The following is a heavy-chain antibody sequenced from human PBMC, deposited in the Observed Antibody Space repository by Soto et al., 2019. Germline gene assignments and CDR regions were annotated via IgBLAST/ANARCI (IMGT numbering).Heavy chain of an antibody. Sequence: LQLQESGPGLVKPSETLSLTCTVSGGSISNSDYFWAWMRQPPGKGLEWVGTISHTGSPRYNPSLTSRATISVDTSKNQFSLRLPSVTAADTAVFYCASQLESTTYFDYWGRGTLVTVSS. CDR3: ASQLESTTYFDY. D-gene: IGHD1-1*01. CDR1: GGSISNSDYF. J-gene: IGHJ4*02. V-gene: IGHV4-39*01. CDR2: ISHTGSP.